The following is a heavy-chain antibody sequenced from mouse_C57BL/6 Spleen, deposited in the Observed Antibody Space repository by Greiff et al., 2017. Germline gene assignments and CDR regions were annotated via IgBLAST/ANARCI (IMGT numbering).Heavy chain of an antibody. CDR1: GYTFTSYW. CDR3: ARSTTVVATGYFDV. J-gene: IGHJ1*03. Sequence: VQLQQPGAELVKPGASVKLSCKASGYTFTSYWMHWVKQRPGQGLEWIGMIHPNSGSTNYNEKFKSKATLTVDKSSNTAYMQLSSLTSEDSAVYYCARSTTVVATGYFDVWGTGTTVTVSS. V-gene: IGHV1-64*01. CDR2: IHPNSGST. D-gene: IGHD1-1*01.